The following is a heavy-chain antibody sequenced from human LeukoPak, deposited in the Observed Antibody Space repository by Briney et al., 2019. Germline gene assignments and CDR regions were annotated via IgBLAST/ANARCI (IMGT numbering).Heavy chain of an antibody. CDR3: ARDKAVTTELTQYFQH. CDR2: IIPIFGTA. Sequence: ALVKVSCKASGGTFSSYAISWVRQAPGQGLEWMGGIIPIFGTANYAQKFQGRVTITADESTSTAYMELRSLTSDDTAVYYCARDKAVTTELTQYFQHWGQGTLVTVSS. D-gene: IGHD4-11*01. V-gene: IGHV1-69*13. J-gene: IGHJ1*01. CDR1: GGTFSSYA.